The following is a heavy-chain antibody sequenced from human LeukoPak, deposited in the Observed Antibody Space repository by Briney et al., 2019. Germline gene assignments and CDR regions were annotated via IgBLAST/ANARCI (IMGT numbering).Heavy chain of an antibody. CDR1: GGSFSGYY. V-gene: IGHV4-34*01. Sequence: SETLSLTCTVYGGSFSGYYCSWIRQPPGKGLEWIGEINHSGSTNYNPSLKSRVTISVDTSKNQFSLKLSSVTAADTAVYYCARKRAMIEVTYYYYYMDVWGKGTTVTVSS. J-gene: IGHJ6*03. D-gene: IGHD3-22*01. CDR3: ARKRAMIEVTYYYYYMDV. CDR2: INHSGST.